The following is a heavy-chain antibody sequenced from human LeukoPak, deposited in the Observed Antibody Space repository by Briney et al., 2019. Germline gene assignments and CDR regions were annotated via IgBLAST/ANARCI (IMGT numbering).Heavy chain of an antibody. J-gene: IGHJ6*03. D-gene: IGHD2-15*01. V-gene: IGHV4-34*01. CDR3: ARQISDCSGGSCYFYYYYYMDV. CDR1: GGSFSGYY. CDR2: INHSGST. Sequence: SETLSLTCAVYGGSFSGYYWSWIRQPAGKGLEWIGEINHSGSTNYNPSLKSRVTIPVHTSKNQLSLKLSSVTAADTAVYYCARQISDCSGGSCYFYYYYYMDVWGKGTTVTISS.